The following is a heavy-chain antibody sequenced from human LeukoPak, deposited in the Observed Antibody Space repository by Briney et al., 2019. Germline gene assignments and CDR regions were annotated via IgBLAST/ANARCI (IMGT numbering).Heavy chain of an antibody. CDR1: GFTFSNAW. Sequence: PGGSLRLSCAASGFTFSNAWMSWVRQAPGKGLEWVSAISGSGGSTYYADSVKGRFTISRDNSKNTLYLQMNSLRAEDTAVYYCAKDTTRFPHSSSWVDYWGQGTLVTVSS. D-gene: IGHD6-13*01. V-gene: IGHV3-23*01. CDR2: ISGSGGST. CDR3: AKDTTRFPHSSSWVDY. J-gene: IGHJ4*02.